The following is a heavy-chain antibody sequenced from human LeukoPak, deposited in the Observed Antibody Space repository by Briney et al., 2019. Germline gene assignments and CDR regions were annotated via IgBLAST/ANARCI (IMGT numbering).Heavy chain of an antibody. CDR2: ISSRGTTI. Sequence: GGSLRLSCAASGFTFSDYYVSWIRQAPGKGLECVSYISSRGTTIYYADSVKGRFTISRDNAKNSLSLQMSSLRAEDTAVYYCARVYYGSGSPRHFDYWGQEPWSPSPQ. D-gene: IGHD3-10*01. CDR1: GFTFSDYY. CDR3: ARVYYGSGSPRHFDY. V-gene: IGHV3-11*01. J-gene: IGHJ4*01.